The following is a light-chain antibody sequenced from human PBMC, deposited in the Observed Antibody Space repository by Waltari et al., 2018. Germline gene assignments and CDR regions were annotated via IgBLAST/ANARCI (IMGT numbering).Light chain of an antibody. CDR3: QQYSNTPLT. CDR1: RILCSSNHRNC. V-gene: IGKV4-1*01. CDR2: LAS. Sequence: DIVMTQSPDSLAVSLGERAPINCKSSRILCSSNHRNCLAWYQQKPGQPPKLLAYLASTREAGVPGRCSTSGSVTDFTLTISSLQAEDVAVYYCQQYSNTPLTFGGGTRVEIK. J-gene: IGKJ4*01.